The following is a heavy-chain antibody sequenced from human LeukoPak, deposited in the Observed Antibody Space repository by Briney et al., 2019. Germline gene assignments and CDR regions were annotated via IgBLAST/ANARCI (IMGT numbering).Heavy chain of an antibody. J-gene: IGHJ4*02. CDR3: TRTWWTEACSSSSCFTPDFDY. D-gene: IGHD2-2*02. CDR1: GYTFTDYY. Sequence: ASVNVSCKASGYTFTDYYMHWVRQAPDQGLEWMGRINSNSGATVFAQKFQGRVTMTRDTSINTVYMELSSLEFDDTAVYYCTRTWWTEACSSSSCFTPDFDYWGQGTPVTVSS. CDR2: INSNSGAT. V-gene: IGHV1-2*06.